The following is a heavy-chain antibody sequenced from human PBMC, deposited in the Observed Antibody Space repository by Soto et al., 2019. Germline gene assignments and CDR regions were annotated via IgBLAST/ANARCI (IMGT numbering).Heavy chain of an antibody. CDR1: GYNFVDYS. CDR3: ARLSRVTFIVA. J-gene: IGHJ5*02. CDR2: VDPASGAS. V-gene: IGHV1-2*02. Sequence: QVKLVQSGTEVKSPGTSVKLSCQTSGYNFVDYSIHWVRQAPGQGFEYMGAVDPASGASDSSQKAQGRISMTTDASTSTAYMELNSLRSEDTAVYYCARLSRVTFIVAWGQGTLVTVFS. D-gene: IGHD3-16*02.